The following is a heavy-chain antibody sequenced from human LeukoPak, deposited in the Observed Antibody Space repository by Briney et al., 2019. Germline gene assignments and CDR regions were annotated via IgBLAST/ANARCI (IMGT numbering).Heavy chain of an antibody. V-gene: IGHV3-15*01. D-gene: IGHD3-22*01. J-gene: IGHJ4*02. CDR3: TTSQGDSRGYYHYDY. Sequence: PGGSLRVFCAASGFIFSDAWMTWVRQAPGKGLEWVGRIKSKNDDGTTSYATPVKGRFTISVDESKNTLYLQMNSLKTEDTAVYYCTTSQGDSRGYYHYDYWGQGTLVTVSS. CDR2: IKSKNDDGTT. CDR1: GFIFSDAW.